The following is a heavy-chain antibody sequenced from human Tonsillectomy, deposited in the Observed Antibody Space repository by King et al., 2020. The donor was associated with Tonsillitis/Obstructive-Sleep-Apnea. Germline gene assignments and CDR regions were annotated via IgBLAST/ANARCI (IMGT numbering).Heavy chain of an antibody. CDR2: IWYDGINK. J-gene: IGHJ4*02. CDR3: ARDQRLNNPEIFDY. D-gene: IGHD1-14*01. Sequence: VQLVESGGGVVQPGRSLRLSCAASGFTFSSFGMHWVRQAPGKGLEWVAVIWYDGINKFYADSVKGRFSTSRDNSKNTLFLQMSSLRADDTAVYFCARDQRLNNPEIFDYWGLGTLVTVSS. V-gene: IGHV3-33*01. CDR1: GFTFSSFG.